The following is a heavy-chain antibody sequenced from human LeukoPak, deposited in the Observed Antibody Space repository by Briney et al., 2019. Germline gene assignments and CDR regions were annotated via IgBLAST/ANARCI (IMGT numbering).Heavy chain of an antibody. CDR1: GGTFSSYA. D-gene: IGHD6-13*01. V-gene: IGHV1-69*05. J-gene: IGHJ6*03. CDR2: IIPIFGTA. Sequence: GASVMVSCKASGGTFSSYAISWVRQAPGQGLEWMGGIIPIFGTANYAQKFQGRVTITTEESTSTAYMELSSLRSEDTAVYYCATEPLPQQLAPLDYYYYMDVWGKGTTVTVSS. CDR3: ATEPLPQQLAPLDYYYYMDV.